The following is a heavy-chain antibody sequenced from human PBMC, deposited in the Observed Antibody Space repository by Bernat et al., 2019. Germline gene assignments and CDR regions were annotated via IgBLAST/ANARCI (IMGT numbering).Heavy chain of an antibody. D-gene: IGHD2-2*01. J-gene: IGHJ4*02. CDR3: AMASPWRLDY. CDR2: IFHAGNT. V-gene: IGHV4-4*02. CDR1: GGSISSTSDW. Sequence: QVHLQESGPGLVKPSGTLSLTCVVSGGSISSTSDWWSWVRQPPGKGLEWIGEIFHAGNTNYNPSLKSRVTISVDKSKNQFSLTLSSVTAADTAVYYCAMASPWRLDYWGQGTLVTVSS.